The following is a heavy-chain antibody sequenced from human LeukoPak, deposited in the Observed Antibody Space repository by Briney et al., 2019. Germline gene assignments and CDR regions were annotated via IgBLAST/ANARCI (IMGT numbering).Heavy chain of an antibody. CDR3: ARYLAVAGTGYYYYYGMDV. J-gene: IGHJ6*02. CDR1: GYTFTSYG. Sequence: GASVKVSCKASGYTFTSYGISWVRQAPGQGLEWMGWISAYNGNTNYAQKLQGRVTMTTDTSTSTAYMELRSLRSDDTAVYYCARYLAVAGTGYYYYYGMDVWGQGTTVTVSS. CDR2: ISAYNGNT. D-gene: IGHD6-19*01. V-gene: IGHV1-18*01.